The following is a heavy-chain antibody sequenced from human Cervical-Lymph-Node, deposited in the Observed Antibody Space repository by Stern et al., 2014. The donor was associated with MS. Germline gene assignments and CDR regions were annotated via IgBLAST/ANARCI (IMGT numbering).Heavy chain of an antibody. Sequence: EVQLVESGGGLVTPGGSLRLSCAASGFTFSDYSMNWVRQAPGKGLEWVSSITNSGASMYYGDSVKGRFTISRDNAKNTLYLQMDSLSAEDTATYFCASTLHGGLYNWLDPWGQGTLVTVSS. CDR2: ITNSGASM. CDR3: ASTLHGGLYNWLDP. V-gene: IGHV3-21*01. D-gene: IGHD2-2*01. CDR1: GFTFSDYS. J-gene: IGHJ5*02.